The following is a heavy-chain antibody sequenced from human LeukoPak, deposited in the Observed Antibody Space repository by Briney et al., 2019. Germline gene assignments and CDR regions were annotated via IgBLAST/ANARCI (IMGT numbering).Heavy chain of an antibody. J-gene: IGHJ4*02. CDR3: AKEGLDSSWYPNYFDY. CDR2: ISYDGSNK. V-gene: IGHV3-30*18. D-gene: IGHD6-13*01. Sequence: PGRSLRLSCAASGFTLSAYAMHWVRQAPGKGLEWVALISYDGSNKYYADFVKGRFTISRDSSKNTLYLQVNSLRAEDTAVYYCAKEGLDSSWYPNYFDYWGQGTLVTVSS. CDR1: GFTLSAYA.